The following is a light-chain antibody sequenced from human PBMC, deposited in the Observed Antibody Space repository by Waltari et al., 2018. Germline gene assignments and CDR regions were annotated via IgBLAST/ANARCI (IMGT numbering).Light chain of an antibody. V-gene: IGKV1-12*01. CDR1: QASSSW. CDR2: AAS. Sequence: DIQMTQSPSSLSSSVGDQVTITCRASQASSSWLAWYQQKPGHAPKLLIYAASSLQSGVTSRLSGSGSATDYNVTISSLQSEVCATYYCQKGYNTPGTFGQGTKVEIK. CDR3: QKGYNTPGT. J-gene: IGKJ1*01.